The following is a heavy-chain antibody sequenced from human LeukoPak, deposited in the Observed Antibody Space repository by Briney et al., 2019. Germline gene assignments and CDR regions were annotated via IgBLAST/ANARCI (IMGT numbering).Heavy chain of an antibody. Sequence: PSETLSLTCTVSGGSISSYYWGWIRQPPGKGLEWIGSIYHSGSTYYNPSLKSRVTISVDTSKNQFSLKLSSVTAADTAVYYCARGGRLQSNLVDYWGQGTLVTVSS. V-gene: IGHV4-38-2*02. CDR3: ARGGRLQSNLVDY. CDR2: IYHSGST. J-gene: IGHJ4*02. D-gene: IGHD4-11*01. CDR1: GGSISSYY.